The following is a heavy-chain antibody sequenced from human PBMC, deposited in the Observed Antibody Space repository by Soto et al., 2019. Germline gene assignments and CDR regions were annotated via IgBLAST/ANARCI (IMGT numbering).Heavy chain of an antibody. D-gene: IGHD2-21*02. CDR3: ARCGGDCYSPAFDYYYCGMDF. Sequence: QVQLVQSGAEVKKPGSSVKVSCKASGGTFSSYAISWVRQAPGQGLEWMGGIIPIFGTANYAQKFQGRVTITADESTSTAYMELSSLRSEDTAVYYCARCGGDCYSPAFDYYYCGMDFWGQGTTVTVSS. J-gene: IGHJ6*02. CDR2: IIPIFGTA. CDR1: GGTFSSYA. V-gene: IGHV1-69*12.